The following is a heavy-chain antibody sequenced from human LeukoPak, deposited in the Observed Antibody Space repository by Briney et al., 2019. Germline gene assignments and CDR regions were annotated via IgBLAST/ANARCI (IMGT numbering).Heavy chain of an antibody. CDR3: ARAYSGSFLDY. J-gene: IGHJ4*02. D-gene: IGHD1-26*01. V-gene: IGHV4-59*01. Sequence: SETLSLTCTVSGGSISSYFWSWIRQPPGKGLGWIGYIYYSGSTNYNPSLKSRVTISVDTSKNQFSLKLSSVTAADTAVYYCARAYSGSFLDYWGQGTLVTVSS. CDR1: GGSISSYF. CDR2: IYYSGST.